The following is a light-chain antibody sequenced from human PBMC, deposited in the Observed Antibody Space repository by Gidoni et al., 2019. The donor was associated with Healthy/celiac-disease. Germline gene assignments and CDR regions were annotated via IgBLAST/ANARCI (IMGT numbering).Light chain of an antibody. CDR1: QSVLYSSNNKNY. CDR2: WAS. CDR3: QQYYSTPFT. Sequence: DIVMTQSPDSLAVSLGERATINCKSSQSVLYSSNNKNYLAWYQQKPGQPPKLLIYWASTLESGVPDRFSGSGSGTDFTLTISSLQAEDVAVYYCQQYYSTPFTFGPXTKVDIK. J-gene: IGKJ3*01. V-gene: IGKV4-1*01.